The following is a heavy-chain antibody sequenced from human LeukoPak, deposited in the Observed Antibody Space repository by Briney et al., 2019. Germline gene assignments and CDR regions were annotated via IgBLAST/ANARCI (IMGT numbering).Heavy chain of an antibody. CDR3: AKDVSSVFELRDYDILTGAYYFDY. CDR2: ISGSGGST. J-gene: IGHJ4*02. Sequence: PGGSLRLSCAASGFTFSSYAMSWVRQAPGKGLEWVSAISGSGGSTYYADSVKGRFTISRDNSKNTLYLQMNSLRAEDTAVYYCAKDVSSVFELRDYDILTGAYYFDYWGQGTLVTVSS. D-gene: IGHD3-9*01. V-gene: IGHV3-23*01. CDR1: GFTFSSYA.